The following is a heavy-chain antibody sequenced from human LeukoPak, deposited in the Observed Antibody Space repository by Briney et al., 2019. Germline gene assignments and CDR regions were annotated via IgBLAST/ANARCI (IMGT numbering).Heavy chain of an antibody. CDR1: GYTFTSYG. D-gene: IGHD3-10*02. V-gene: IGHV1-18*01. CDR3: ARQWCSGSYNWFDP. Sequence: AASVTVSCKASGYTFTSYGISWVRQAPGQGLEWMGWISAYNGNTNYAQKLQGRVTMTTDTSTSTAYMELRSLRSDDTAVYYCARQWCSGSYNWFDPWGQGTLVTVSS. CDR2: ISAYNGNT. J-gene: IGHJ5*02.